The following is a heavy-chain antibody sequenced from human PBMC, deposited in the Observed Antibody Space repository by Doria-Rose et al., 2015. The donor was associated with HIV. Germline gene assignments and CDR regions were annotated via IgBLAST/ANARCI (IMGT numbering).Heavy chain of an antibody. CDR1: GVSLSSPGMG. Sequence: QVQLVQSGPVLVKPTETLTLTCTVSGVSLSSPGMGVSWIRQPPGKALEWLGNILSDDERSYKTSLKSRLTISRGTSKSQVVLTMTDMDPVDTATYYCARIKSSRWYHKYYFDFWGQGTLVIVTA. CDR3: ARIKSSRWYHKYYFDF. D-gene: IGHD6-13*01. CDR2: ILSDDER. J-gene: IGHJ4*02. V-gene: IGHV2-26*01.